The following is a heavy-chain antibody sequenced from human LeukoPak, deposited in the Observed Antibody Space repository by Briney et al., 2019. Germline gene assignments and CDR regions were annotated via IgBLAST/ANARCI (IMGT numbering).Heavy chain of an antibody. V-gene: IGHV3-30*18. CDR1: GFTFSSYG. D-gene: IGHD6-13*01. Sequence: PGGSLRLSCAASGFTFSSYGMHWVRQAPGKGLEWVAVISYDGSNKYYADSVKGRFTISRDNSKNTLYLQMNSLRAEDTAVYYCAKEGEYSSSWYAARYFDYWGQGTLVTVSS. CDR3: AKEGEYSSSWYAARYFDY. CDR2: ISYDGSNK. J-gene: IGHJ4*02.